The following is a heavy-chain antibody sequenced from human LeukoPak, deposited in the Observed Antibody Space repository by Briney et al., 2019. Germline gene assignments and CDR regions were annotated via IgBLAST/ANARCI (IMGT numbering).Heavy chain of an antibody. J-gene: IGHJ4*02. V-gene: IGHV3-66*01. CDR1: GFPVSDNY. Sequence: GGSLRLSCAASGFPVSDNYMTWVRQAPGKGLEWVSVNNGGTTKYADSVKGRFIISRDNSRNMLYLQMNSLRVEDTAVYYRARWPTMGGRWGQGTLVTVSS. D-gene: IGHD3-16*01. CDR3: ARWPTMGGR. CDR2: NNGGTT.